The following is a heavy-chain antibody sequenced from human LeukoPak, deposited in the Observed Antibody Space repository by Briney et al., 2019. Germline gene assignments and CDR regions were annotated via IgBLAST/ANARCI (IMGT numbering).Heavy chain of an antibody. CDR1: GGSISSYY. CDR3: ARVVAVAGNYYYYYGMDV. J-gene: IGHJ6*02. D-gene: IGHD6-19*01. V-gene: IGHV4-59*01. Sequence: SETLSLTCTVSGGSISSYYWSWIRRPPGKGLEWIGYIYYSGSTNYNPSLKSRVTISVDTSKNQFSLKLSSVTAADTAVYYCARVVAVAGNYYYYYGMDVWGQGTTVTVSS. CDR2: IYYSGST.